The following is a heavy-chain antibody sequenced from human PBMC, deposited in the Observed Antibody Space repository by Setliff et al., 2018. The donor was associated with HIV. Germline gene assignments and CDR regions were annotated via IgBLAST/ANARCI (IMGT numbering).Heavy chain of an antibody. D-gene: IGHD6-13*01. CDR1: GGSISSYY. Sequence: PSETLSLTCTVSGGSISSYYWNWVRQPPGKGLEWLGSIYYSGSTYYNPSLKSRVTISVDTSKNQFSLKLSSVTAADTAVYYCAREGRQLVRGNWFDPWGQGTLVTVSS. CDR2: IYYSGST. CDR3: AREGRQLVRGNWFDP. J-gene: IGHJ5*02. V-gene: IGHV4-59*05.